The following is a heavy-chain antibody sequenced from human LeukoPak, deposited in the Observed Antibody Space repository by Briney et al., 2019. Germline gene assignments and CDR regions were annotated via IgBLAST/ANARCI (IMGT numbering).Heavy chain of an antibody. J-gene: IGHJ5*02. CDR2: ISYDGSNK. CDR1: GFTFSSYA. Sequence: SGGSLRLSCAASGFTFSSYAMHWVRQAPGKGLEWVAVISYDGSNKYYADSVKGRFTISRDNSKNTLYLQMNSLRAEDTAVYYCAREIVVVVAATKRENWFDPWGQGTLVTVSS. CDR3: AREIVVVVAATKRENWFDP. D-gene: IGHD2-15*01. V-gene: IGHV3-30*01.